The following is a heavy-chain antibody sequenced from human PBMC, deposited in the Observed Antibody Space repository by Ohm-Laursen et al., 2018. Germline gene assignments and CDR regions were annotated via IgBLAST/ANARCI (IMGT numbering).Heavy chain of an antibody. V-gene: IGHV4-38-2*01. J-gene: IGHJ6*02. CDR3: AREYYYYGMDA. Sequence: GTLSLTCAVSGYSISSGYFWGWIRQPPGKGLEWIGTIYHSGSTYYNPSLKSRVTISVDTSKNQFSLKLSSVTAADTAVYYCAREYYYYGMDAWGQGTTVTVSS. CDR1: GYSISSGYF. CDR2: IYHSGST.